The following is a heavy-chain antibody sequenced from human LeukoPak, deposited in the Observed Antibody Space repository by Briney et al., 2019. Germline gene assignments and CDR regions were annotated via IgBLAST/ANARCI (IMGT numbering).Heavy chain of an antibody. Sequence: SETLSLTCAVYGGSFNGYYWSWIRQPPGKGLEWIGEINHSGSTNYNPSLKSRVSISVDTSKNQFSLKLSSVTAADTAVYYCARANVDTAMASFDYWGQGTLVTVSS. CDR3: ARANVDTAMASFDY. D-gene: IGHD5-18*01. V-gene: IGHV4-34*01. CDR1: GGSFNGYY. J-gene: IGHJ4*02. CDR2: INHSGST.